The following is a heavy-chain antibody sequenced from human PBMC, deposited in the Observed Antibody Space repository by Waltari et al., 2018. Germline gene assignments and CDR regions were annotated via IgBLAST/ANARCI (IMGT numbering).Heavy chain of an antibody. CDR1: GYALSELS. J-gene: IGHJ4*02. CDR3: ATSNSGGRRGFDY. D-gene: IGHD2-15*01. V-gene: IGHV1-24*01. CDR2: FNPEDGEI. Sequence: QVQLEQSGAEVKKPGASMKVYCKVSGYALSELSMHWVRQAPGEGLEWMGGFNPEDGEISYAQKFRGRVTMTEDTSTETVYMDLSSLRSEDTAVYYCATSNSGGRRGFDYWGQGTLVTVSS.